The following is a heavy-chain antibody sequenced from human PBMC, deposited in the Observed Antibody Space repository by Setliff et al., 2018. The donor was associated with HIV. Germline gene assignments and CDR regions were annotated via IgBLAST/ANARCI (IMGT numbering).Heavy chain of an antibody. CDR1: GESLSGYY. CDR3: ARGLGEMGTKIGNYFDY. D-gene: IGHD1-1*01. V-gene: IGHV4-34*01. Sequence: SETLSLTCAVYGESLSGYYWSWLRQPPGKGLEWLEEINHSGTTNYNASLNRRVTISVDTSKNQFSLKLGSVTAADTAMYYCARGLGEMGTKIGNYFDYWGQGTLVTVSS. CDR2: INHSGTT. J-gene: IGHJ4*02.